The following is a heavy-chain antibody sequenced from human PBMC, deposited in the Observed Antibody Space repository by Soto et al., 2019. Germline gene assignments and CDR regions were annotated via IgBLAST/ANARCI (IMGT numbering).Heavy chain of an antibody. D-gene: IGHD6-6*01. CDR3: ARKLAHAFDI. CDR1: GGTFSSYA. CDR2: IIPIFGTA. V-gene: IGHV1-69*13. J-gene: IGHJ3*02. Sequence: PAASVKVSCKASGGTFSSYAISCVRQAPGQGLEWMGGIIPIFGTANYAQKFQGRVTITADESTSTAYMELSSLRSEDTAVYYCARKLAHAFDIWGQGTMVTVSS.